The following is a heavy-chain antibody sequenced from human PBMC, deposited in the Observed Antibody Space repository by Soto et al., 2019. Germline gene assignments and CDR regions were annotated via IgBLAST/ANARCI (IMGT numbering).Heavy chain of an antibody. J-gene: IGHJ6*03. CDR1: GFTFSSYI. CDR3: ARAGLRGSEWELAERYYYYYMDV. D-gene: IGHD1-26*01. Sequence: SGGSLRLSCAASGFTFSSYIMNWVRQAPGKGLEWVSSISSSSSYIYYADSVKGRFTISRDNAKNLLYLQMNSLRAEDTAVYYCARAGLRGSEWELAERYYYYYMDVWGKGTTVTVSS. V-gene: IGHV3-21*01. CDR2: ISSSSSYI.